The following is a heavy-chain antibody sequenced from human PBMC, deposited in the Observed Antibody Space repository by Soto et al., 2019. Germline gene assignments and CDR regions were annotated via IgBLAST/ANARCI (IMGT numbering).Heavy chain of an antibody. CDR3: ARLTALTTADY. CDR1: GYTFTSNY. J-gene: IGHJ4*02. CDR2: INPSGGST. Sequence: QVQLVQSGAEVRKPGASVKVPCEASGYTFTSNYLLWVRESPGQGLEWMGIINPSGGSTTYSQKLQGRLTVTRDTSTSTVFMELSSLRSDDTAVYYCARLTALTTADYWGQGTLVTVSS. D-gene: IGHD1-1*01. V-gene: IGHV1-46*03.